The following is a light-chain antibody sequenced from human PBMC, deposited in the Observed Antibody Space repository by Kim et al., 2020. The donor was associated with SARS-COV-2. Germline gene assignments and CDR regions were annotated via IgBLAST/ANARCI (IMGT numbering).Light chain of an antibody. V-gene: IGKV3-11*01. J-gene: IGKJ5*01. CDR2: DAS. CDR3: KQGSN. CDR1: QSVGSY. Sequence: EIVLTQSPATLSLSPGERATLSCRASQSVGSYFAWYQQKPGQAPRLLIYDASNRATGIPARFSGSGSGTDFTLTISSLEPEDFAVYYCKQGSNFGQGTRLEIK.